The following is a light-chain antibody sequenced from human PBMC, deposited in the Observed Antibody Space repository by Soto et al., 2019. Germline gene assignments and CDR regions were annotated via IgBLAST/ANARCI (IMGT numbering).Light chain of an antibody. V-gene: IGKV1-5*01. Sequence: DIQMTQSPSTLSASVGDRDTITCRASQSITNWLAWYQQKPGKAPKLLIYDASSLESGVPSRFSGSGSGTEFTLTISSLQPDDYATYYCQHYDSSSATFGQGTRLEIK. CDR2: DAS. J-gene: IGKJ5*01. CDR1: QSITNW. CDR3: QHYDSSSAT.